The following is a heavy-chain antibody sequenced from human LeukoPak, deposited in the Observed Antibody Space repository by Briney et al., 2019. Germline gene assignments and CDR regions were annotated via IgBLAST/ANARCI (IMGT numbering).Heavy chain of an antibody. D-gene: IGHD3-16*02. V-gene: IGHV3-48*01. CDR2: ISSSSSTI. J-gene: IGHJ6*02. Sequence: GGSLRLSCAASGFTVSSNYMSWVRQAPGKGLEWVSYISSSSSTIYYADSVKGRFTISRDNAKNSLYLQMNSLRAEDTAVYYCARESLYDYVWGSYRYLSYYGMDVWGQGTTVTVSS. CDR3: ARESLYDYVWGSYRYLSYYGMDV. CDR1: GFTVSSNY.